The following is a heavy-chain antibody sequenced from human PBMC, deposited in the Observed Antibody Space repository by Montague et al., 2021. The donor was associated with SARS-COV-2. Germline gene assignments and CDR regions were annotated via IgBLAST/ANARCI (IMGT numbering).Heavy chain of an antibody. V-gene: IGHV3-74*01. D-gene: IGHD3-10*01. CDR3: AGGGLWFGP. J-gene: IGHJ5*02. Sequence: SLRLSCAASGFTISSYWMHWVRQASGKGLVWVSRINSDGSSTNYADSVKGRFTISRDNAKNTLYLQMNSLRAEDTAVYYCAGGGLWFGPGGQGTLVTVSS. CDR1: GFTISSYW. CDR2: INSDGSST.